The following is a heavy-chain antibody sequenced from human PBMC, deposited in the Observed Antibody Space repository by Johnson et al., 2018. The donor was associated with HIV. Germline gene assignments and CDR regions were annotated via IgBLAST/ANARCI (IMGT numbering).Heavy chain of an antibody. D-gene: IGHD6-19*01. CDR1: GFTFNNYG. J-gene: IGHJ3*02. Sequence: QVQLVESGGGVVQPGKSLRLSCAASGFTFNNYGMHWVRQAPGKGLEWVAVIWYDGSNKFYIDSVKGRFTISRDNAKNSLYLQMNSLRAEDTAVYYCARKGWVDAFDIWGQGTMVTVSS. V-gene: IGHV3-33*08. CDR3: ARKGWVDAFDI. CDR2: IWYDGSNK.